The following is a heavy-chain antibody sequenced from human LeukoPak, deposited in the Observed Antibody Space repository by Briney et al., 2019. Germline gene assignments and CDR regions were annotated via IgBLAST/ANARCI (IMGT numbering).Heavy chain of an antibody. CDR1: GGSIGSGDYY. V-gene: IGHV4-30-4*01. CDR3: TTSKGIRYESSSVY. J-gene: IGHJ4*02. D-gene: IGHD3-22*01. CDR2: IHYTGST. Sequence: TSETLSLTCTVSGGSIGSGDYYWTWIRQPPGKGLEWIGYIHYTGSTHFNPSLKGRLTISLDTSRNQFSLELTSVTAADTAIYYCTTSKGIRYESSSVYWGQGTQVTVSS.